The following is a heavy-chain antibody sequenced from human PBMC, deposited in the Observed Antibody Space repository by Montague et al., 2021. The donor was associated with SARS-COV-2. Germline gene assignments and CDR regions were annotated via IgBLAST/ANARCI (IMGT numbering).Heavy chain of an antibody. Sequence: SLRLSCAASGFTFDDYAMHWVRQAPGKGLEWVSLISGDGGSTYHADSVKGRFTISRDNSKNTLYLQMNSLRVEDTAVYYCANPRGEYSGSDFVFWYWGQGTLVTVSS. CDR2: ISGDGGST. CDR3: ANPRGEYSGSDFVFWY. CDR1: GFTFDDYA. D-gene: IGHD5-12*01. V-gene: IGHV3-43*02. J-gene: IGHJ4*02.